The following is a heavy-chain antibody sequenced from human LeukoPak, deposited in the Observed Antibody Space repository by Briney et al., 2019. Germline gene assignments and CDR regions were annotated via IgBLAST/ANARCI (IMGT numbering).Heavy chain of an antibody. CDR3: ARGTPGIAAAGLYYFDY. J-gene: IGHJ4*02. Sequence: ASVKVSCTASGYTFTSYDINWVRQATGQGLEWMGWMNPNSGNTGYAQKFQGRVTMTRNTSISTAYMELSSLRSEDTAVYYCARGTPGIAAAGLYYFDYWGQGTLVTVSS. D-gene: IGHD6-13*01. CDR2: MNPNSGNT. CDR1: GYTFTSYD. V-gene: IGHV1-8*01.